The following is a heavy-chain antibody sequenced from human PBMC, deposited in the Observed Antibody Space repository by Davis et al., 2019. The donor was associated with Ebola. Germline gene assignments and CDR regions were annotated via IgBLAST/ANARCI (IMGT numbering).Heavy chain of an antibody. CDR2: ISYDGSNK. CDR3: ATEGYCSSTSCWTRYYYGMDV. CDR1: GFTFSSYA. Sequence: GESLKISCAASGFTFSSYAMHWVRQAPGKGLEWVAVISYDGSNKYYADSVKGRFTISRDNSKNTLYLQMNSLRVEDTAVYYCATEGYCSSTSCWTRYYYGMDVWGQGTTVTVSS. D-gene: IGHD2-2*01. V-gene: IGHV3-30*14. J-gene: IGHJ6*02.